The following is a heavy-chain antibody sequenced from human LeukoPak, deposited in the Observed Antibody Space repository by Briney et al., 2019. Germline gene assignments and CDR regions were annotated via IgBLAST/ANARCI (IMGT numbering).Heavy chain of an antibody. V-gene: IGHV5-51*01. Sequence: GESLKISCKGSGYSFTSYWIGWVRQMPGKGLEWMGIIYPGDSDTRYSPSLQGQVTISADKSISTAYLQWSSLKASDTAMYYCARLAYSSGWYWGDYDYWGQGTLVTVSS. CDR1: GYSFTSYW. D-gene: IGHD6-19*01. CDR3: ARLAYSSGWYWGDYDY. J-gene: IGHJ4*02. CDR2: IYPGDSDT.